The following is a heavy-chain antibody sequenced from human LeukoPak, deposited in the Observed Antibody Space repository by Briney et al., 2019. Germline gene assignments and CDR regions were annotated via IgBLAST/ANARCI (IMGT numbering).Heavy chain of an antibody. CDR2: IWSDDRNK. CDR3: ARDYGGDAGLDS. Sequence: GGSLRLSCAASGFTFSSCWMNWVRQAPGKGLEWVALIWSDDRNKYYADSVKGQFTISRDNSKNTLYLQMNSLRAEDTAVYYCARDYGGDAGLDSWGQGTLVTVSS. J-gene: IGHJ4*02. V-gene: IGHV3-33*08. CDR1: GFTFSSCW. D-gene: IGHD4-23*01.